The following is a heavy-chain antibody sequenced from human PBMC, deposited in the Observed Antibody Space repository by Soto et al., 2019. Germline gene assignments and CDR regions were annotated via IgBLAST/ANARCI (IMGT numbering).Heavy chain of an antibody. CDR1: GFTFSSYG. J-gene: IGHJ4*02. CDR2: ISYEGSNT. Sequence: QVQLVESGGGVVQPGRSLRLSCAASGFTFSSYGMHWVRKAPGKGLEWVAVISYEGSNTDYADSVPGRVTISRDNSKDTLFLQMNSLRAEDAAVYYCAKDVSRMAATGTFDFWGKGPLVTVSS. V-gene: IGHV3-30*18. D-gene: IGHD6-13*01. CDR3: AKDVSRMAATGTFDF.